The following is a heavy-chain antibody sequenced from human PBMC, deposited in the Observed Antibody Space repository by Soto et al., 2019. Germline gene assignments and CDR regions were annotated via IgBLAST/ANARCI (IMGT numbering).Heavy chain of an antibody. CDR3: ARDYSGWYEDEAGAFDI. Sequence: GGSLRLSCAASGFTFSSYAMHWVRQAPGKGLEWVAVISYDGSNKYYADSVKGRFTISRDNSKNTLYLQMNSLRAEDTAVYYCARDYSGWYEDEAGAFDIWGQGTMVTVSS. CDR1: GFTFSSYA. D-gene: IGHD6-19*01. V-gene: IGHV3-30-3*01. J-gene: IGHJ3*02. CDR2: ISYDGSNK.